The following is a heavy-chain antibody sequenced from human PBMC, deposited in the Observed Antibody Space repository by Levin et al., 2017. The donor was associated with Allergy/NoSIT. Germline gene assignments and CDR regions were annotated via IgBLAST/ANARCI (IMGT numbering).Heavy chain of an antibody. CDR1: APSIFRPIFY. CDR3: ARSSSLEWYAP. Sequence: PSETLSLTSPVSAPSIFRPIFYWLWLRHPPGKGLEWIGSIYYTGSSHYNPSLQSRVTISADTSKDHFSLHLSSVTAADTAVDYCARSSSLEWYAPWGQGTLVTASS. D-gene: IGHD3-3*01. CDR2: IYYTGSS. V-gene: IGHV4-39*02. J-gene: IGHJ5*02.